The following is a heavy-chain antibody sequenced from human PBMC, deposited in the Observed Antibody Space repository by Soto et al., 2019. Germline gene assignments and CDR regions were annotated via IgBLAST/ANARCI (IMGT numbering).Heavy chain of an antibody. Sequence: SETLSLTCTVSGGSISSYYWSWIRQPPGKGLEWIGYIYYSGSTNYNPSLRSRVTISVDTSKNQFSLKLSSVTAADTAVYYCARDGSEHTKGWRAFDIWGQGTMVTVSS. CDR2: IYYSGST. V-gene: IGHV4-59*01. CDR3: ARDGSEHTKGWRAFDI. CDR1: GGSISSYY. D-gene: IGHD2-15*01. J-gene: IGHJ3*02.